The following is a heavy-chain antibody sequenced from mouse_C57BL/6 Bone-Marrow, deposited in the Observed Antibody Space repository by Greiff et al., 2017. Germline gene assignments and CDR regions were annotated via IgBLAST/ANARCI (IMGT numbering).Heavy chain of an antibody. CDR2: IDPENGDT. CDR3: TTDDGYFSWFAY. D-gene: IGHD2-3*01. J-gene: IGHJ3*01. Sequence: VQLQQSGAELVRPGASVKLSCTASGFNIKDDYMHWVKQRPEQGLEWIGWIDPENGDTEYASKVQGKATLTADTSSNTAYLQLSSLTSEDTAVYYCTTDDGYFSWFAYWGQGTLVTVSA. CDR1: GFNIKDDY. V-gene: IGHV14-4*01.